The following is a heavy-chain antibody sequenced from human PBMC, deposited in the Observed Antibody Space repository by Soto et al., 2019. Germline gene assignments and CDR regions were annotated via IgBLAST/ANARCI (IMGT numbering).Heavy chain of an antibody. Sequence: LRLSCSASGFIFSESTIYWVRQVPGKGLEAISAVSTSGRSTYYADSVKDRFTISRDNSKDTLFLQMGSLRPEDTAIYYCVKQAHGLDGVAFDYWGQGTQVTVAS. D-gene: IGHD2-15*01. J-gene: IGHJ4*02. CDR3: VKQAHGLDGVAFDY. CDR2: VSTSGRST. CDR1: GFIFSEST. V-gene: IGHV3-64D*06.